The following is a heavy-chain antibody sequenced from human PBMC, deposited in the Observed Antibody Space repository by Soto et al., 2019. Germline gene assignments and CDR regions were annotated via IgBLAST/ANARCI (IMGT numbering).Heavy chain of an antibody. CDR2: ISGGT. D-gene: IGHD3-10*01. V-gene: IGHV3-23*01. J-gene: IGHJ4*02. CDR3: AIGGPGGPLGH. Sequence: SLRLSCAASGFIFSAFDMSWVRQAPGKGLEWVSSISGGTYYADSVKGRFTISRDNSKNTLYLQMNGLRAEDTAVYYCAIGGPGGPLGHWGQGTLVTVSS. CDR1: GFIFSAFD.